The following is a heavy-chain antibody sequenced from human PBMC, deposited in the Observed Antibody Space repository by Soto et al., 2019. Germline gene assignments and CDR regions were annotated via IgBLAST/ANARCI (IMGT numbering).Heavy chain of an antibody. Sequence: GASVKVSWKASGYTFTRYGISWGRQAPGQGLEWMGWISAYNVNTNYAQKLQGRVTMTTDTSTSTAYMELRSLRSDDTAVYYCAREWRGYSYDDYYYYGMDVWGQGTTVTVSS. J-gene: IGHJ6*02. D-gene: IGHD5-18*01. CDR2: ISAYNVNT. CDR1: GYTFTRYG. CDR3: AREWRGYSYDDYYYYGMDV. V-gene: IGHV1-18*01.